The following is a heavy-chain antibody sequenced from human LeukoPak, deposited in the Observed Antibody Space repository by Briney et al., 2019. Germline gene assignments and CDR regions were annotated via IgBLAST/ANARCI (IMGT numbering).Heavy chain of an antibody. CDR3: ARATTVTTGRSFDY. D-gene: IGHD4-17*01. CDR1: GYTFTGYY. Sequence: GAPVKVSRKASGYTFTGYYMHWVRQAPGQGLEWMGRINPNSGGTNYAQKFQGRVTMTRDTSISTAYMELSRLRSDDTAVYYCARATTVTTGRSFDYWGQGTLATVSS. J-gene: IGHJ4*02. V-gene: IGHV1-2*06. CDR2: INPNSGGT.